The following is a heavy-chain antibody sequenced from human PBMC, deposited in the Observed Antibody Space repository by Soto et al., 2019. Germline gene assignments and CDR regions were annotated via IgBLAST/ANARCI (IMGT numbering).Heavy chain of an antibody. CDR1: GGSISSGGYS. V-gene: IGHV4-30-2*01. J-gene: IGHJ4*02. CDR2: IYHSGST. D-gene: IGHD5-12*01. Sequence: QLQLQESGSGLVKPSQTLSLTCAVSGGSISSGGYSWSWIRQPPGKGLEWIGYIYHSGSTYYNPSLKSRVTISVDRSKNQFSRKLRSVPAEDTAVYSCAAGGGLPRYYWGQGTLVTVSS. CDR3: AAGGGLPRYY.